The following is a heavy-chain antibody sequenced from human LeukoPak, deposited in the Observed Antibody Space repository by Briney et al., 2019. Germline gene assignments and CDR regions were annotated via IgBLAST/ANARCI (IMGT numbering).Heavy chain of an antibody. CDR2: ISSSGSTI. CDR1: GFTFSDYY. Sequence: PGGSLRLSCAASGFTFSDYYMSWIRQAPGKGLEWVSYISSSGSTIYYADSVKGRFTISRDNAKNSLYLQMNSLRAEDTAVYYCVRGLIRPAAYNDYWGQGTLVTVSS. J-gene: IGHJ4*02. CDR3: VRGLIRPAAYNDY. V-gene: IGHV3-11*01. D-gene: IGHD2-2*01.